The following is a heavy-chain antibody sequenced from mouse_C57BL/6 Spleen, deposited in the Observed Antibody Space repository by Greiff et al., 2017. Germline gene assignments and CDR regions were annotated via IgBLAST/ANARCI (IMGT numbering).Heavy chain of an antibody. CDR2: IYPSDSET. D-gene: IGHD2-3*01. CDR3: ARGGPYDLFAY. CDR1: GYTFTSYW. J-gene: IGHJ3*01. Sequence: QVQLQQPGAELVRPGSSVKLSRKASGYTFTSYWMDWVKQRPGQGLEWIGNIYPSDSETHYTQKFKDKATLTVDKSSSTAYMQLSSLPSEDSAVYYCARGGPYDLFAYWGQGTLVTVSA. V-gene: IGHV1-61*01.